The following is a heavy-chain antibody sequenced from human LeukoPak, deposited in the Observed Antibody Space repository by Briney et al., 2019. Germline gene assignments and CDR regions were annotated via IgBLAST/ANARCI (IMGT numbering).Heavy chain of an antibody. J-gene: IGHJ6*03. CDR2: IIPIFGTA. CDR1: GGTFSIYA. D-gene: IGHD2-15*01. CDR3: ARVGYCSGGSCYHHRAFYYYMDV. Sequence: SVKVSCKASGGTFSIYATSWVRQAPGQGLEWMGGIIPIFGTANYAQKFQGRVTITADESTSTAYMELSSLRSEDTAVYYCARVGYCSGGSCYHHRAFYYYMDVWGKGTTVTISS. V-gene: IGHV1-69*13.